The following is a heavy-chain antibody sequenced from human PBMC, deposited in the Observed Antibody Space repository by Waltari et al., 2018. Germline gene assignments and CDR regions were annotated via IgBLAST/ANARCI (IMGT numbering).Heavy chain of an antibody. CDR3: ARGRRLHVNFDY. V-gene: IGHV4-34*01. CDR2: INHSGST. D-gene: IGHD2-15*01. Sequence: QVQLQQWGAGLLKPSETLSLTCAVYGGSFSGYYWSWIRQPPGKGLEWIGEINHSGSTNYSPSLKSRVTISVDTSKNQFSLKLSSVTAADTAVYYCARGRRLHVNFDYWGQGTLVTVSS. CDR1: GGSFSGYY. J-gene: IGHJ4*02.